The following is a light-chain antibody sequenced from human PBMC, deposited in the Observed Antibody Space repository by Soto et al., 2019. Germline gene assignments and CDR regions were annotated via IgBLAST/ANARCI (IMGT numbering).Light chain of an antibody. J-gene: IGKJ1*01. V-gene: IGKV3-20*01. CDR2: GAS. CDR1: QSVSSSY. CDR3: QQYGSSRGT. Sequence: IVLTHSPGTLSLSPGEMATLSFRASQSVSSSYLAWYQQKPGQAPRLLIYGASSRATGIPDRFSGSGSGTDFTLTISRLEPEDFAVYYCQQYGSSRGTFGQGTKVDIK.